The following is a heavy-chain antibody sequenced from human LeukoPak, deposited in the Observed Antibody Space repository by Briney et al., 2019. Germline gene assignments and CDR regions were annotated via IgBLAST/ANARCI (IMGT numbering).Heavy chain of an antibody. CDR1: GGSFSGYY. Sequence: PSETLSLTCAVYGGSFSGYYWSWIRHPPGKGLEWIGEINHSGSTNYNPSLKSRVTISVDTSKNQFSLNLRSVTAADTAVYYCAKVAKYYYGSETYFFFDHWGQGTLVTVSS. V-gene: IGHV4-34*01. D-gene: IGHD3-10*01. CDR3: AKVAKYYYGSETYFFFDH. CDR2: INHSGST. J-gene: IGHJ4*02.